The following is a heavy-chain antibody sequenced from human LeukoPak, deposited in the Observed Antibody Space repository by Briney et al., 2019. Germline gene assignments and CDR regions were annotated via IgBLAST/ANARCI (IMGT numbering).Heavy chain of an antibody. CDR1: GFTFSSYW. V-gene: IGHV3-30-3*01. J-gene: IGHJ4*02. CDR3: AESGYSSSWYPNY. Sequence: PGGSLRLSCAASGFTFSSYWMSWVRQAPGKGLEWVAVISYDGSNKYYADSVKGRFTISRDNSKNTLYLQMNSLRAEDTAVYYCAESGYSSSWYPNYWGQGTLVTVSS. CDR2: ISYDGSNK. D-gene: IGHD6-13*01.